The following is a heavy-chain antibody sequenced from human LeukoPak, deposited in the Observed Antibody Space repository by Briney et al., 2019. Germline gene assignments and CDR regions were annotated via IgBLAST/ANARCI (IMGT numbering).Heavy chain of an antibody. CDR1: GGTLSSYA. V-gene: IGHV1-69*13. D-gene: IGHD3-22*01. CDR2: IIPIFGTA. J-gene: IGHJ6*02. Sequence: GASVKVSCKASGGTLSSYAISWVRQAPGQGLEWMGGIIPIFGTANYAQKFQGRVTITADESTSTAYMELSSLRSEDTAVYYCARTVYYYDSSGYSPRHYYYGMDVWGQGTTVTVSS. CDR3: ARTVYYYDSSGYSPRHYYYGMDV.